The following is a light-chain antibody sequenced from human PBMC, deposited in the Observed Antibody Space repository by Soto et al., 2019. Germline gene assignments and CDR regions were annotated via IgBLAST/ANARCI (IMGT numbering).Light chain of an antibody. V-gene: IGKV1-39*01. CDR3: QQSYSIPRT. CDR1: QSMSNY. J-gene: IGKJ1*01. CDR2: AAS. Sequence: DIQMTQSPSSLSASVGDRVTITCRASQSMSNYLNWYQQKPGKAPKLLIYAASSLQTGVPSRFGGSGSGTDFTLTISSLQPEDFATYYGQQSYSIPRTFGQGTNVEIK.